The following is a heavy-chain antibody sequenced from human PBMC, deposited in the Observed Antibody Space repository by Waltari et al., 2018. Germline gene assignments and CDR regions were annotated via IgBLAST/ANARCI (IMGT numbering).Heavy chain of an antibody. CDR1: GGSFSGYY. V-gene: IGHV4-34*01. Sequence: QVQLQQWGAGLLKPSETLSLTCAVYGGSFSGYYWSWIRQPPGKGLEWIGEINHSGSTNYNPSLTSRVTISVDTSKNQFSLKLSSVTAADTAVYYCARGAAVTAIDYWGQGTLVTVSS. J-gene: IGHJ4*02. CDR3: ARGAAVTAIDY. D-gene: IGHD2-21*02. CDR2: INHSGST.